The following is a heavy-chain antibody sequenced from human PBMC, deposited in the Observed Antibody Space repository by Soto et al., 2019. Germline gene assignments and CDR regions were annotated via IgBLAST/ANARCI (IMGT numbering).Heavy chain of an antibody. CDR2: INHSGST. Sequence: SETLSLTSAVYGGSFSGYYWSWIRQPPGKGLEWIGEINHSGSTNYNPSLKSRVTISVDTSKNQFSLKLSSVTAADTAVYFCARLSPPYYYDSSGYLDYWGQGTLVTVSS. J-gene: IGHJ4*02. D-gene: IGHD3-22*01. CDR1: GGSFSGYY. V-gene: IGHV4-34*01. CDR3: ARLSPPYYYDSSGYLDY.